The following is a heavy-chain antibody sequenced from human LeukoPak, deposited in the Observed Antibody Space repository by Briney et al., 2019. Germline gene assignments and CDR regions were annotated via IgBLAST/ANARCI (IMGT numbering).Heavy chain of an antibody. CDR2: ISFDASNT. V-gene: IGHV3-30*03. Sequence: GGSLRLSCAASGFTFSSFAMHWVRQAPGKGLEWVALISFDASNTYYADSVKGRFTISRDNAKNSLSLQMNSLRAEDTAVYYCARDPYNGSYGDDYYYYMDVWGKGTTVTISS. J-gene: IGHJ6*03. D-gene: IGHD1-26*01. CDR3: ARDPYNGSYGDDYYYYMDV. CDR1: GFTFSSFA.